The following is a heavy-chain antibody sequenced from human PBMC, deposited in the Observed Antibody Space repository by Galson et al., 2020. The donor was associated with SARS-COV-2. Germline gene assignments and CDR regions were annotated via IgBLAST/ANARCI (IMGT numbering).Heavy chain of an antibody. CDR2: ISGSGGRT. CDR1: TFSFPNYA. D-gene: IGHD1-26*01. Sequence: GGSLRLSCAASTFSFPNYAMAWVRQAPGKGLEWVSGISGSGGRTYHADSVKGRCTISRDNSKNTLYLQMNSLRVEDTAVYFCAKDIVGVTSYWGQGTLVTVSS. V-gene: IGHV3-23*01. CDR3: AKDIVGVTSY. J-gene: IGHJ4*02.